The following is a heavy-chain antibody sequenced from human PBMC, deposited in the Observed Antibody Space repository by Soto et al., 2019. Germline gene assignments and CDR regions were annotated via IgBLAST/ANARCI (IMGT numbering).Heavy chain of an antibody. J-gene: IGHJ4*02. D-gene: IGHD3-22*01. V-gene: IGHV4-59*01. CDR2: IYYSGST. CDR3: AGRASRYYYDSSGYFDY. CDR1: GGSLSSYY. Sequence: SETLSLTCTVSGGSLSSYYWSWNRQPPGKGLEWIGYIYYSGSTNYNPSLKSRVTISVDTSKNQFSLKLSSVTAADTAVYYCAGRASRYYYDSSGYFDYWGQGTLVTVSS.